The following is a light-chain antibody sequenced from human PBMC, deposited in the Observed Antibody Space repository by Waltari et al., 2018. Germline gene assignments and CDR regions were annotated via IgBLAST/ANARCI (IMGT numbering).Light chain of an antibody. CDR3: SSYSSTSTFYV. J-gene: IGLJ1*01. CDR1: SSDIGAYDY. Sequence: QSALTQPASVSGSPGQSVTISCTGSSSDIGAYDYVSWYQQHPDKGPKLLVYDVSQRPSGVSNRFSVSKSGNTASLVISGLRAEDEADYYCSSYSSTSTFYVFGTGTTVTVL. V-gene: IGLV2-14*03. CDR2: DVS.